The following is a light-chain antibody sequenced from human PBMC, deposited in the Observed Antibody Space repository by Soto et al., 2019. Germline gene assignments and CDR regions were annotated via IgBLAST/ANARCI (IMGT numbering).Light chain of an antibody. CDR2: AAS. CDR1: QGISNY. J-gene: IGKJ2*01. Sequence: DIPMTQSPSSLSASVGDRVTITCRASQGISNYLAWYQHKPGKVPKLLIYAASTLQSGVPSRFGGSGSGTDFTLTISSLPPEDVATYYCQNYNSAPMYSFGQGTKLEIK. CDR3: QNYNSAPMYS. V-gene: IGKV1-27*01.